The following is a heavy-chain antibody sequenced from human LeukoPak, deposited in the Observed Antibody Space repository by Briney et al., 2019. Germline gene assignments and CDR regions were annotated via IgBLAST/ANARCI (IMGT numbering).Heavy chain of an antibody. Sequence: GGSLRLSCSASGFTVSSDYMSWVRQAPGKGLEWVSVIYSGGSTYYADSVKGRFTISRDNSKNTLYLQMNSLRAEDTAVYYCARVPHSIAVAGYWYFDLWGRGTLVTVSS. CDR1: GFTVSSDY. CDR3: ARVPHSIAVAGYWYFDL. V-gene: IGHV3-66*01. CDR2: IYSGGST. D-gene: IGHD6-19*01. J-gene: IGHJ2*01.